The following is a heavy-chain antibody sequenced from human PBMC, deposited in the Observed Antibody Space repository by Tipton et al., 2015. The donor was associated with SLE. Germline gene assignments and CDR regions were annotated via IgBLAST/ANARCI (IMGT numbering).Heavy chain of an antibody. CDR3: ARGGTARTLLS. CDR1: GGSISSHY. Sequence: TLSLTCTVSGGSISSHYWSWIRQPPGKGLEWIGYIYYSGSPNYNPSLKSRVTMSLDTSKNQFSLKLSSVTAADTAVYYCARGGTARTLLSWGQGTLVTVSS. D-gene: IGHD3-16*01. V-gene: IGHV4-59*11. CDR2: IYYSGSP. J-gene: IGHJ4*02.